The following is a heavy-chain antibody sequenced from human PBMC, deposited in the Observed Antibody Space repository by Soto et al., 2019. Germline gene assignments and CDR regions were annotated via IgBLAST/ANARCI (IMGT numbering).Heavy chain of an antibody. Sequence: SETLSLTCTVSGGSISSSSYYWGWIRQPPGKGLEWIGSIYYSGSTYYNPSLKSRVTISVDTSKNQFSLKLSSVTAADTAVYYCARHLPPATIKYYDILTGNFDYWGQGTLVTVSS. D-gene: IGHD3-9*01. V-gene: IGHV4-39*01. CDR1: GGSISSSSYY. CDR2: IYYSGST. J-gene: IGHJ4*02. CDR3: ARHLPPATIKYYDILTGNFDY.